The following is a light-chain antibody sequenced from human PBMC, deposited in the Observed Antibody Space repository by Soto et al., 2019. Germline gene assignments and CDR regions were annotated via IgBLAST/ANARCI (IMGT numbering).Light chain of an antibody. Sequence: QSALTQPRSVSGSPGQSVTVSCIGTSSDVGDYNSVSWYQQHPGKAPKLMIYDVSKRPSGVPDRFSGSKSGNTASLTISGLQDEDEPDYYCCSYAGGYSYVFGIGTKVTV. CDR1: SSDVGDYNS. J-gene: IGLJ1*01. CDR2: DVS. CDR3: CSYAGGYSYV. V-gene: IGLV2-11*01.